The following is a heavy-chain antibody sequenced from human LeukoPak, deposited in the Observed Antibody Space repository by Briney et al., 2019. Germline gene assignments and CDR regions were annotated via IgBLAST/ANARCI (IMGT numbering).Heavy chain of an antibody. D-gene: IGHD2-2*02. Sequence: SGTLSLTCAVYGGSFSGYYWSWIRQPPGKGLEWIGEINHSGSTNYNPSLKSRVTISVDTSKNQFSLKLSSVTAADTAVYYCARGVGYCSSTSCHTYWFDPWGQGTLVTVSS. CDR1: GGSFSGYY. CDR3: ARGVGYCSSTSCHTYWFDP. V-gene: IGHV4-34*01. CDR2: INHSGST. J-gene: IGHJ5*02.